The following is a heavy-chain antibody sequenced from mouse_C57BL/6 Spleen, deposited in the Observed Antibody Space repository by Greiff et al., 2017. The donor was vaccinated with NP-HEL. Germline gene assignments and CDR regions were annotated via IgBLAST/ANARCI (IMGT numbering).Heavy chain of an antibody. D-gene: IGHD1-2*01. J-gene: IGHJ1*03. CDR1: GFTFSSYA. CDR2: ISDGGSYT. V-gene: IGHV5-4*01. Sequence: EVHVVESGAGLVKPGGSLKFSCAASGFTFSSYAMSWVRQTPEKRLEWVATISDGGSYTYYPDNVKGRFTIPPDNAKNNLYLPMSHLQSEDTAMYYGASDNDHYGRYWCFDVWGTGTTVTVSS. CDR3: ASDNDHYGRYWCFDV.